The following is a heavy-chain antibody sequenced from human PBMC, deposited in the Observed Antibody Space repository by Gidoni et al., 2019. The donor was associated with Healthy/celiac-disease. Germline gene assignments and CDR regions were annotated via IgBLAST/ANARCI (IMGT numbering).Heavy chain of an antibody. CDR3: ARGNSGYDFHYYYGMDV. Sequence: EVQLVESGGGLVKPGGSLRLSCAAYGFTFSSYSMNWVRQAPGKGLEWVSSISSSSSYIYYADSVKGRFTISRDNAKNSLYLQMNSLRAEDTAVYYCARGNSGYDFHYYYGMDVWGQGTTVTVSS. J-gene: IGHJ6*02. D-gene: IGHD5-12*01. V-gene: IGHV3-21*01. CDR2: ISSSSSYI. CDR1: GFTFSSYS.